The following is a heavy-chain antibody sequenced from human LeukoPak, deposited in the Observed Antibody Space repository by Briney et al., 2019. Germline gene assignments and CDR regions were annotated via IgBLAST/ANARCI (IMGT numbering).Heavy chain of an antibody. V-gene: IGHV4-39*07. CDR1: GGSISSSSYY. Sequence: SETLSLTCTVSGGSISSSSYYWGWIRQPPGKGLEWIGSIYYSGSTYYNPSLKSRVTISVATSKNQFSLKLSSVTAADTAVYYCAREVAARRIPYFDYWGQGTLVTVSS. J-gene: IGHJ4*02. CDR2: IYYSGST. D-gene: IGHD6-6*01. CDR3: AREVAARRIPYFDY.